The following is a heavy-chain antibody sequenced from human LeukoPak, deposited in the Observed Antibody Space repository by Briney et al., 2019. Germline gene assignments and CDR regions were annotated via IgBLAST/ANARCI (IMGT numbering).Heavy chain of an antibody. Sequence: KPSETLSLTCTVSGGSISSGDYYWSWIRQPPGKGLEWIGEIHHRGSPSYNPSLKSRVTMSVDTSKNQFSLKLTSVTAADTAMYYCGRNGAYCIDYWGQGTLVTVSS. CDR2: IHHRGSP. CDR1: GGSISSGDYY. CDR3: GRNGAYCIDY. V-gene: IGHV4-39*07. D-gene: IGHD1-26*01. J-gene: IGHJ4*02.